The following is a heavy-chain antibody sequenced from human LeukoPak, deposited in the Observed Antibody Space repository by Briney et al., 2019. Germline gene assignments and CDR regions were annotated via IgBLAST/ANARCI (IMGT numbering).Heavy chain of an antibody. D-gene: IGHD3-10*01. V-gene: IGHV4-39*07. Sequence: SETLSLTCTVSGGSISSSSYYWGWIRQPPGKGLEWIGSIYYSGSTFYNPSLKSRATISVDKSQSQFSLKLTSVTAADTAVYFCARDYYASGTYPSSDYYMDVWGKGTTVIVSS. CDR1: GGSISSSSYY. CDR2: IYYSGST. J-gene: IGHJ6*03. CDR3: ARDYYASGTYPSSDYYMDV.